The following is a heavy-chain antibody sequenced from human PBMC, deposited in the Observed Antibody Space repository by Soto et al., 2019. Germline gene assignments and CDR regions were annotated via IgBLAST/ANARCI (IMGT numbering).Heavy chain of an antibody. V-gene: IGHV3-53*04. CDR3: ARAPPSDFYFYYYVDV. CDR1: GFSVSNNY. J-gene: IGHJ6*03. CDR2: IYSGGTQ. Sequence: GGSLRLSCAASGFSVSNNYMSWVRQAPGKGLEWVSVIYSGGTQYYADSVKGRFTISRRNFENTVYLQMNSLRAEDAAVYYCARAPPSDFYFYYYVDVWGKGTKVTVSS. D-gene: IGHD1-26*01.